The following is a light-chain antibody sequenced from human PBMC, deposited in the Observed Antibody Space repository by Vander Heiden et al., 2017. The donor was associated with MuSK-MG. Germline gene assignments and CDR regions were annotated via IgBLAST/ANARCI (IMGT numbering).Light chain of an antibody. CDR1: QSVSAN. V-gene: IGKV3D-15*01. CDR2: GAS. Sequence: EILMTQSPGTLSVSPGERATLSCRASQSVSANLAWYQQKPGQAPRLLIYGASTRATGIPARFSGSGSGTEFTLTISSRRSEDCAVYYCQQYNSWPPYTFGQGTKLEIK. J-gene: IGKJ2*01. CDR3: QQYNSWPPYT.